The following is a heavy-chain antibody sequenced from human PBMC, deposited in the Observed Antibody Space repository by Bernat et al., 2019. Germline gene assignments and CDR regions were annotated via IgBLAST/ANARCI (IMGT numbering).Heavy chain of an antibody. Sequence: QVQLVQSGAEVKKPGSSVKVSCKASGGTFSSYAISWVRQAPGQGLEWMGGIIPIFGTANYAQKFQGRVTITADKSTSTAYMELSSLRSEDTAVYYCVRGNERWELLPYGMDVWGQGTTVTVSS. CDR1: GGTFSSYA. CDR3: VRGNERWELLPYGMDV. D-gene: IGHD1-26*01. J-gene: IGHJ6*02. CDR2: IIPIFGTA. V-gene: IGHV1-69*06.